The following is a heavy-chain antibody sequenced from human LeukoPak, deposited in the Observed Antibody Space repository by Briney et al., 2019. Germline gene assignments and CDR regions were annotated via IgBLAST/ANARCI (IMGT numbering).Heavy chain of an antibody. CDR1: GFTFSSDA. V-gene: IGHV3-30-3*01. J-gene: IGHJ4*02. Sequence: GGSLRLSCAAAGFTFSSDAMHWVRQAPGKGLEWVAVISYNGRNKYYADSVKGRFTISRDNSKNTLYLEMNSLTAEDTPVYYCASVYSSSSNIDYWGQGPLVPVSS. CDR3: ASVYSSSSNIDY. D-gene: IGHD6-6*01. CDR2: ISYNGRNK.